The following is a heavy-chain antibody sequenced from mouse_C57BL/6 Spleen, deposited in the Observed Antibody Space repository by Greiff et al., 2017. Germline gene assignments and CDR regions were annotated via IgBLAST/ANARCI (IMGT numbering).Heavy chain of an antibody. D-gene: IGHD2-4*01. J-gene: IGHJ4*01. Sequence: EVQLQESGAELVRPGASVKLSCTASGFNIKDDYMHWVKQRPEQGLEWIGWIDPENGDTEYASKFQGKATITADTSSNTAYLQLSSLTSEDTAVYYCTTPDYDGYAMDYWGQGTSVTVSS. V-gene: IGHV14-4*01. CDR2: IDPENGDT. CDR3: TTPDYDGYAMDY. CDR1: GFNIKDDY.